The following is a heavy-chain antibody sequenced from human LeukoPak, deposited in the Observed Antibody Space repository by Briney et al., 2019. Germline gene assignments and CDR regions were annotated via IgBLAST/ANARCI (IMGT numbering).Heavy chain of an antibody. J-gene: IGHJ6*03. CDR3: ASSPHYYYYYMDV. D-gene: IGHD2-2*01. CDR1: GFTPSRHW. CDR2: IKQGGSEK. Sequence: GGSLRLSCAASGFTPSRHWTSWVRQAPGKGLEWVADIKQGGSEKNYVNSVKGRFTISRDNAKNSLYLQMNSLRAEDTAVYYCASSPHYYYYYMDVWGKGTTVTVSS. V-gene: IGHV3-7*01.